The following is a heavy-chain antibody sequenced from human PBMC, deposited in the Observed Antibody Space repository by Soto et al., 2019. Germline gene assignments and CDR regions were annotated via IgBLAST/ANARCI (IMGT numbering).Heavy chain of an antibody. D-gene: IGHD3-22*01. V-gene: IGHV1-3*01. J-gene: IGHJ4*02. CDR3: ARAYHPLSRLLRNYYDSSDYFDY. CDR2: INAGNGNT. CDR1: GYTFTSYA. Sequence: ASVKVSCKASGYTFTSYAMHWVRQAPGQRLEWMGWINAGNGNTKYSQKFQGRVTITRDTSASTAYMELSSLRAEDTALYYCARAYHPLSRLLRNYYDSSDYFDYWGQGTLVTVSS.